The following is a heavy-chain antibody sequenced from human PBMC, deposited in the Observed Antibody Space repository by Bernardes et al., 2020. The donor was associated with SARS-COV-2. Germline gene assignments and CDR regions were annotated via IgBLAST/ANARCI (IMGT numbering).Heavy chain of an antibody. CDR3: ARDCDGHCYNWFDP. V-gene: IGHV3-21*01. Sequence: GGSLRLSRAASGFTFNTYAMNWVRQAPGKGLEWVSSISSSGSHMYYADSVRGRFTISRDNAKNSLYLQMNSLRAEDTAVYFCARDCDGHCYNWFDPWGQGTLVTVSS. J-gene: IGHJ5*02. CDR1: GFTFNTYA. D-gene: IGHD2-21*02. CDR2: ISSSGSHM.